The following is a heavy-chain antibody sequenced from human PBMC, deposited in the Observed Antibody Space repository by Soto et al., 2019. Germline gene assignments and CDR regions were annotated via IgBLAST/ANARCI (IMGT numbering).Heavy chain of an antibody. D-gene: IGHD2-8*02. CDR3: ARGPDTGATGYFQH. V-gene: IGHV4-31*03. CDR2: ISSSGST. J-gene: IGHJ1*01. Sequence: SETLSLTCTVSGGSISSGGYYWTWIRQHPGEGLEWIGSISSSGSTNYNPSLKSRLTISVDTSKSQFSLKLNSVTAADTAVYYCARGPDTGATGYFQHWGQGTLVTVSS. CDR1: GGSISSGGYY.